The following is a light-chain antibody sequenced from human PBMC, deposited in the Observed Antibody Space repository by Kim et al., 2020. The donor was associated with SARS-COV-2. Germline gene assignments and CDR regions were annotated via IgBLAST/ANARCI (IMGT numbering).Light chain of an antibody. Sequence: ESVLTQSPGTLSLSPGERATLSCRASQSVSNNYLAWYQQKPGQAPRLLIYGASSRANGIPDRFSGSGSGTDFTLTISRLEPEDCAVYYCQQYATSLWYTFGQGTKLEI. J-gene: IGKJ2*01. V-gene: IGKV3-20*01. CDR1: QSVSNNY. CDR3: QQYATSLWYT. CDR2: GAS.